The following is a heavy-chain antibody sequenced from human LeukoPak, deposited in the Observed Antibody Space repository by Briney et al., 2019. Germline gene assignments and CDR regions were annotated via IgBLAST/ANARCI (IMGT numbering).Heavy chain of an antibody. V-gene: IGHV3-48*03. CDR1: GFTFSSYE. CDR2: ISSSGSTI. D-gene: IGHD2-2*02. J-gene: IGHJ5*02. Sequence: GGSLRLSCAASGFTFSSYEMNWVRQAPGKGLEWVSYISSSGSTIYYADSVKGRFTISRDNAKNSLYLQMNSLRAEDTAVYYCASIIVVPAAISWGQGTLVTVSS. CDR3: ASIIVVPAAIS.